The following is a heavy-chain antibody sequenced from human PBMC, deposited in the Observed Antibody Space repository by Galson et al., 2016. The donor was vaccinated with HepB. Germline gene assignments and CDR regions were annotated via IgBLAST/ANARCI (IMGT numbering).Heavy chain of an antibody. Sequence: PALVKPTQTLTLTCNFSGFSLTTNGICVSWIRQPPGKALEWLGLIDWDDDKYYSSSLKTRLTISKGTSKNQVVLTMTNMDPVDAATYYCAQGRYGGRYFDYWGQGTLVTVSS. CDR1: GFSLTTNGIC. D-gene: IGHD1-26*01. V-gene: IGHV2-70*12. J-gene: IGHJ4*02. CDR2: IDWDDDK. CDR3: AQGRYGGRYFDY.